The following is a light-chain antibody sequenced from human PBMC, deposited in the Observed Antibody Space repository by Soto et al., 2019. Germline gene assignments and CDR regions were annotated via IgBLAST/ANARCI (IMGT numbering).Light chain of an antibody. CDR1: QSVSSSY. Sequence: EIVLTQSPGTLSLSPGERATLSCRASQSVSSSYLAWYQQKPGQAPRLLIYGASSRATRIPDRFSGSGSGTDFTLTISRLEPEDFAVFYCQHYGSSPLTFGGGTKVEIK. V-gene: IGKV3-20*01. CDR3: QHYGSSPLT. CDR2: GAS. J-gene: IGKJ4*01.